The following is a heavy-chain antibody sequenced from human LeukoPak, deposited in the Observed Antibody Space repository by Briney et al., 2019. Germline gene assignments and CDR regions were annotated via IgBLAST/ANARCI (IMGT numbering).Heavy chain of an antibody. CDR2: INHSGST. J-gene: IGHJ5*02. D-gene: IGHD6-13*01. Sequence: PSETLSLTCAVYGGSFSGYYWSWLRQPPGKGLEWIGEINHSGSTNYNPSLKSRVTISVDTSKNQFSLKLSSVTTADTAVYYCAREVFSEKEIAAAGTRWFDPWGQGTLVTVSS. V-gene: IGHV4-34*01. CDR3: AREVFSEKEIAAAGTRWFDP. CDR1: GGSFSGYY.